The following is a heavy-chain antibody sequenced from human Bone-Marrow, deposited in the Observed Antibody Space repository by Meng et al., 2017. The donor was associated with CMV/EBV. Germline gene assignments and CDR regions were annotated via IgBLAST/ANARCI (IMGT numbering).Heavy chain of an antibody. Sequence: GESLKISCAASGFTVSSNYMSWVRQAPGKGLEWVAVIWYDGSNKYYADSVKGRFTISRDNSKNTLYLQMNSLRAEDTAVYYCAPEGPSAVLPWGQGTRVTVYS. CDR2: IWYDGSNK. D-gene: IGHD6-25*01. CDR3: APEGPSAVLP. J-gene: IGHJ5*02. V-gene: IGHV3-33*08. CDR1: GFTVSSNY.